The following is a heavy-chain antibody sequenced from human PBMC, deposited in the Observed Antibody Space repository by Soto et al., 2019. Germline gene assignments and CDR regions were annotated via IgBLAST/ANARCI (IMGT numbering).Heavy chain of an antibody. CDR2: IYYSGST. CDR1: GGSISSYY. D-gene: IGHD6-13*01. Sequence: SETLSLTCTVSGGSISSYYWSWIRQPPGKGLEWIGYIYYSGSTNYNPSLKSRVTISVDTSKNQFSLKLSSVTAADTAVYYCARLGGRSWLNWFDPWGQGTLVTVSS. CDR3: ARLGGRSWLNWFDP. J-gene: IGHJ5*02. V-gene: IGHV4-59*08.